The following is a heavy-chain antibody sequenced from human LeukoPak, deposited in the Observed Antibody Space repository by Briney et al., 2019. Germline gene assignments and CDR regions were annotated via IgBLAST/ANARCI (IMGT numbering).Heavy chain of an antibody. CDR3: AKFHKEWELYYFDY. Sequence: PGGSLRLSCAASGFTVNSKYMSWVRQAPGTGLEWVSVVYSGGQTYYADSVKGRFTISRDISKNTLYLQMNSLRAEDTAVYYCAKFHKEWELYYFDYWGQGTLVTVSS. V-gene: IGHV3-53*01. CDR1: GFTVNSKY. D-gene: IGHD1-26*01. J-gene: IGHJ4*02. CDR2: VYSGGQT.